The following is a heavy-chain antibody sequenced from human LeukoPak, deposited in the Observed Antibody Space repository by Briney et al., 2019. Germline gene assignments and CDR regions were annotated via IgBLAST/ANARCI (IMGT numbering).Heavy chain of an antibody. D-gene: IGHD2-15*01. Sequence: SETLSLTCTVSGGSISSYYWSWIRQPPGKGLEGIGYIYYSGSTNYNPSLKSRVTISVDTSKNQFSLKLSSVTAADTAVYYCARTGGYCSGGSCLQYFDYWGQGTLVTVSS. CDR2: IYYSGST. J-gene: IGHJ4*02. CDR1: GGSISSYY. CDR3: ARTGGYCSGGSCLQYFDY. V-gene: IGHV4-59*01.